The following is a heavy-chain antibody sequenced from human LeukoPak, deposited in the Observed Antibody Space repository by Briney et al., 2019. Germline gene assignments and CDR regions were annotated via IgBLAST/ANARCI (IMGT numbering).Heavy chain of an antibody. CDR2: IYSGGST. V-gene: IGHV3-53*01. CDR1: GVTVSSNY. CDR3: ARVATYDYVWGSYDADY. Sequence: GGSLRLSSAASGVTVSSNYMSWVRQAPGKGLEWGSVIYSGGSTYYADSVKGRFTISRDNSKNTLYLQMNSLRAEDTAVYYCARVATYDYVWGSYDADYWGQGTLVTVSS. D-gene: IGHD3-16*01. J-gene: IGHJ4*02.